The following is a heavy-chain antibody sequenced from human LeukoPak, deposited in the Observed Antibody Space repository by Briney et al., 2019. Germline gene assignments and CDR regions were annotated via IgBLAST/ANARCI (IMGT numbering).Heavy chain of an antibody. CDR3: TRDQSYGSGSYYMGY. J-gene: IGHJ4*02. Sequence: GGSLRLSCTASGFTFGDYAMSWVRQAPGKGLEWVGFIRSKVYGGTTEYAASVKGRFTISRDDSKSIAYLQMNSLKTEDTAVYYCTRDQSYGSGSYYMGYWGQGTLVTVSS. V-gene: IGHV3-49*04. D-gene: IGHD3-10*01. CDR2: IRSKVYGGTT. CDR1: GFTFGDYA.